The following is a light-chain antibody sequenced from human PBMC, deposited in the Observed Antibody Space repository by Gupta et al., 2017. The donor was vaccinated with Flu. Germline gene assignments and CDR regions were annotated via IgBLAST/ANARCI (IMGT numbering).Light chain of an antibody. CDR3: QQYATAKWT. Sequence: GTLLICPGDIVTRSCGARQSLRRRYIPGHYQNVVQGLGVLLYGASSRDTGIPDKVSGSGSGTDFTLTISRLEPEDLAGYDCQQYATAKWTFGQGTKVEIK. V-gene: IGKV3-20*01. CDR2: GAS. J-gene: IGKJ1*01. CDR1: QSLRRRY.